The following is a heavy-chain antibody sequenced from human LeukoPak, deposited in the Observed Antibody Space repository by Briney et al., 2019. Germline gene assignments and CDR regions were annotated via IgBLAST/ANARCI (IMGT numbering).Heavy chain of an antibody. CDR2: MKQDGSEK. V-gene: IGHV3-7*01. CDR3: ARDQGGGSFDP. CDR1: GFTFSSYW. Sequence: GGSLRLSCAASGFTFSSYWLSWVRQAPGKGLEWVANMKQDGSEKYYVDSVKGRFTISRDNAKNSLYLQMNSLRAEDTAVYYCARDQGGGSFDPWGQGTLVTVSS. D-gene: IGHD3-16*01. J-gene: IGHJ5*02.